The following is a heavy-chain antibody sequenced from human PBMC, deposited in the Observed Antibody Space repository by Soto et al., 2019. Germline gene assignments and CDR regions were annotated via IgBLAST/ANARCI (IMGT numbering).Heavy chain of an antibody. Sequence: GGSLRRSCAVAGVTFSGYIMSWVRQAPGKGLEWVGSIRSSRSYIYYADSMKGRSTISRDKAKNSLYLQMNRLCAEDTAVYYCPIECSSSSCYSPWFDAWGQGTLVTVSS. J-gene: IGHJ5*01. CDR3: PIECSSSSCYSPWFDA. V-gene: IGHV3-21*01. D-gene: IGHD2-2*01. CDR1: GVTFSGYI. CDR2: IRSSRSYI.